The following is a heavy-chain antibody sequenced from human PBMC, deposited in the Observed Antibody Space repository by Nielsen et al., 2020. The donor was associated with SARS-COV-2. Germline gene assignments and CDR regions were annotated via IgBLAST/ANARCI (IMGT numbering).Heavy chain of an antibody. J-gene: IGHJ4*02. CDR3: ASSEGGSYLVY. CDR2: IYSGGST. D-gene: IGHD1-26*01. V-gene: IGHV3-53*05. Sequence: GGSLRLSCAASGFTVSSNYMSWVRQAPGKGLEWVSVIYSGGSTYYADSVKGRFTISRDNSKNTLYLQMNSLRAEDTAVYYCASSEGGSYLVYWGQGTLVTVSS. CDR1: GFTVSSNY.